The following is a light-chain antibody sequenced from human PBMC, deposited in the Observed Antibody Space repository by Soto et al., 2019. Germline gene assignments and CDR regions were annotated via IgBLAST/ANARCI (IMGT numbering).Light chain of an antibody. Sequence: EIVLTQSPATLSLSPGERATLSCRASQSVTSYLAWYQQKPGQAPRLLIYDASNRATGIPARFSGSGSGTDFTLTISRLEPEDFAVYYCQQRSNWPLTFGRGTKVDI. CDR3: QQRSNWPLT. CDR2: DAS. J-gene: IGKJ4*01. CDR1: QSVTSY. V-gene: IGKV3-11*01.